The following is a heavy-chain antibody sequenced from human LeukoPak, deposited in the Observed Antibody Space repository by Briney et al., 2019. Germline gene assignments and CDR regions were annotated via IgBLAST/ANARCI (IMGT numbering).Heavy chain of an antibody. Sequence: GGSLRLSCAASGFTFSTYGMHWVRQAPGTGLEWVAIIYYDGSNKYYADSVKGRFTISRDNSKNTLYLQMSSLRAEDTAVYYCARAARYSSSSSFDYWGQGTLVTVSS. V-gene: IGHV3-33*01. CDR2: IYYDGSNK. D-gene: IGHD6-6*01. CDR1: GFTFSTYG. J-gene: IGHJ4*02. CDR3: ARAARYSSSSSFDY.